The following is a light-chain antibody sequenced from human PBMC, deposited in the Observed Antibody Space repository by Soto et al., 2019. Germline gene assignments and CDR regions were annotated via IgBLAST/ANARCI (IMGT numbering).Light chain of an antibody. CDR1: SSDVGSYNL. Sequence: QSALTQPASVSGSPGQSITISCTGTSSDVGSYNLVSWYQQHPGKAPKLMIYEGSKRPSGVSNRCSGSKSGNTASLTNSGLQAEDEADYYFCSYAGSSNVVFGAGTNVTVL. V-gene: IGLV2-23*01. CDR2: EGS. CDR3: CSYAGSSNVV. J-gene: IGLJ2*01.